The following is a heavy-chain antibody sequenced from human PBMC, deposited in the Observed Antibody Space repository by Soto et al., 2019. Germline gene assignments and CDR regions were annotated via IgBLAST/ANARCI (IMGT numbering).Heavy chain of an antibody. CDR1: GGSISSYY. Sequence: QVQLQESGPGLVKPSETLSLTCTVSGGSISSYYWSWIRQPPGKGLEWIGYIYYSGRTNYNPSLKSRITISVDTSKNQFSLKLSSLTAADPAVYYCARGYCSSTICYIWDNWFDPWGQGTLVTVSS. CDR2: IYYSGRT. J-gene: IGHJ5*02. V-gene: IGHV4-59*01. D-gene: IGHD2-2*02. CDR3: ARGYCSSTICYIWDNWFDP.